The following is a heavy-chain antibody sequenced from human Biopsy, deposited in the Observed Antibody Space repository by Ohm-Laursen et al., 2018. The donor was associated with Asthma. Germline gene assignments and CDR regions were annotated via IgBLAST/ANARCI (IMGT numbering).Heavy chain of an antibody. CDR3: AKRGSYFDY. CDR2: VSSSGGSR. J-gene: IGHJ4*02. V-gene: IGHV3-23*01. D-gene: IGHD1-26*01. CDR1: GFRFTDYG. Sequence: GSLRLSCAASGFRFTDYGMHWVRQAPGKGLEWVASVSSSGGSRDYADSVKGRFTISRDKSKNTLYMQMNSLRAEDTAVYYCAKRGSYFDYWGQGTLVTVSS.